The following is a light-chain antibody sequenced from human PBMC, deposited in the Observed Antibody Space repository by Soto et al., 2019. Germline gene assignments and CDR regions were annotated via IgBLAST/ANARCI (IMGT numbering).Light chain of an antibody. CDR3: QQYNDFQYT. Sequence: DIQMTQSPSTLSASVGDGVTITCRASQSIGSWLAWYQQKPGKAPKLLIYKATNLQSGVPSRFRGSGSGTDFSLTISSLQPVDSATYYCQQYNDFQYTFGQGTKLEI. J-gene: IGKJ2*01. V-gene: IGKV1-5*03. CDR1: QSIGSW. CDR2: KAT.